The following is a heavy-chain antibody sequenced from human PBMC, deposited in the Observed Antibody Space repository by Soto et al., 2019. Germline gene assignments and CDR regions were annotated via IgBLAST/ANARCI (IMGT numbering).Heavy chain of an antibody. CDR1: GGSIRSGSYH. CDR3: ARVEGSSYYFRHDC. V-gene: IGHV4-31*03. D-gene: IGHD1-26*01. Sequence: SETLSLTCTVSGGSIRSGSYHWSWIRQHPGKGLEWIGNIYYSGSSYYNPSLKSRATISIDTSKDQFSLRLGSVTAADTAVYYCARVEGSSYYFRHDCWGRGTLVTASS. J-gene: IGHJ4*02. CDR2: IYYSGSS.